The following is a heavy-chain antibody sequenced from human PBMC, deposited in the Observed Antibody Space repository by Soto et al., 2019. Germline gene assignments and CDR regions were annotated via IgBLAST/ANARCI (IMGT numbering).Heavy chain of an antibody. D-gene: IGHD6-13*01. Sequence: EVQLVESGGGLVQPGGSLRLSCSASGFTVSSNYMSWVRQAPGQGLEWVSVIYSGGSTYYADSVKGRFTISRDNSKNTLYLQMNSLRAEDTAVYYCARDKGSSFSFDYWGQGTLVTVSS. CDR1: GFTVSSNY. V-gene: IGHV3-66*01. J-gene: IGHJ4*02. CDR2: IYSGGST. CDR3: ARDKGSSFSFDY.